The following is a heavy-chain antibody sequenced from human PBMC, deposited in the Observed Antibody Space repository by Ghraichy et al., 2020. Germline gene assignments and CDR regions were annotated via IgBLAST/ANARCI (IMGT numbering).Heavy chain of an antibody. Sequence: SETLSLTCAVDGGAFNGYYWTWIRQAPGKGLEWVGEITRSGRTNYSPSLKSRVIISVDTSKNQFSLRLSSVTAADTAVYYCANGSARPPWYLPYWGQGTLVTVSS. J-gene: IGHJ4*02. CDR3: ANGSARPPWYLPY. D-gene: IGHD6-6*01. CDR1: GGAFNGYY. CDR2: ITRSGRT. V-gene: IGHV4-34*01.